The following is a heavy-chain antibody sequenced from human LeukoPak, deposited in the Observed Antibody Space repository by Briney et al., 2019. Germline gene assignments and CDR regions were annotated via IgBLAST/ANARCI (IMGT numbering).Heavy chain of an antibody. CDR3: ARDAHLGYCSGGSCYYYMDV. Sequence: ASVKVSCKASGYTFTGYYMHWVRQAPGQGLEWMGWISAYNGNTNYAQKLQGRVTMTTDTSTSTAYMELRSLRSDDTAVYYCARDAHLGYCSGGSCYYYMDVWGKGTTVTISS. J-gene: IGHJ6*03. CDR1: GYTFTGYY. CDR2: ISAYNGNT. V-gene: IGHV1-18*04. D-gene: IGHD2-15*01.